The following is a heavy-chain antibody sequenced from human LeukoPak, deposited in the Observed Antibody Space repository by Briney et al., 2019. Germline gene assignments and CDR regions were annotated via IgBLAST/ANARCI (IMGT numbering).Heavy chain of an antibody. CDR3: AKSASSSELDY. CDR2: ISYDGSNK. V-gene: IGHV3-30*18. Sequence: GGSLRLSCAASGFTFSSYGMHWVRQAPVKGLEWVAVISYDGSNKYYADSVKGRFTISRDNSKNTLYLQMNSLRAEDTAVYYCAKSASSSELDYWGQGTLVTVSS. CDR1: GFTFSSYG. D-gene: IGHD6-6*01. J-gene: IGHJ4*02.